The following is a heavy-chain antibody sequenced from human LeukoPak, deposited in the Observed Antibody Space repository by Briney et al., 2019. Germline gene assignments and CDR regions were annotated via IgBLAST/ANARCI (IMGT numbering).Heavy chain of an antibody. CDR3: ARHDGD. Sequence: SETLSLTCAVYGGSFSGYYWSWIRQPPGKGLEWIGYIYYSGSANYNPSLQSRVTISIDTSKSQFSLNLSSVTAADTVTYYCARHDGDWGQGTLVTVSS. CDR2: IYYSGSA. V-gene: IGHV4-59*08. J-gene: IGHJ4*02. CDR1: GGSFSGYY.